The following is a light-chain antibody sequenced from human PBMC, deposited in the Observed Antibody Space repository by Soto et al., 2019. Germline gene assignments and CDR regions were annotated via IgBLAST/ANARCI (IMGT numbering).Light chain of an antibody. V-gene: IGKV3-15*01. CDR2: DTS. Sequence: TTSAVALSESPAERAPLSCRPSQSVSIKLAWYQQKPGQAPRLLIYDTSTRATGIPARFSGSGSGTEFTLTIISLLHADFAVCYCQQYNNCPPITLAQGTRLEIK. CDR1: QSVSIK. J-gene: IGKJ5*01. CDR3: QQYNNCPPIT.